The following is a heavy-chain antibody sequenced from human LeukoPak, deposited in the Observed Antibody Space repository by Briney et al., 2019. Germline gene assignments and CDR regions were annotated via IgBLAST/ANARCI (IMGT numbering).Heavy chain of an antibody. CDR3: ARTQSDFWSGTIDY. CDR2: IYYSGST. J-gene: IGHJ4*02. CDR1: GGSISNYY. V-gene: IGHV4-59*01. D-gene: IGHD3-3*01. Sequence: PSETLSLTCTVSGGSISNYYWSWIRQPPGKGLEWIGYIYYSGSTSYNPSLKSRVTISVDTSKNQFSLKLNSVTAADTAVYYCARTQSDFWSGTIDYWGQGTLVTVSS.